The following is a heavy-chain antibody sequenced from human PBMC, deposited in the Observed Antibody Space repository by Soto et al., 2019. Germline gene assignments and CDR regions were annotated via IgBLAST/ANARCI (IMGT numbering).Heavy chain of an antibody. V-gene: IGHV3-21*01. CDR1: GFTFSSYG. CDR3: ARGMGVDYSNYGPDYYYYGMDV. D-gene: IGHD4-4*01. CDR2: ISSSSSYI. Sequence: PGGSLRLSCAASGFTFSSYGMNWVRQAPGKGLEWVSSISSSSSYIYYADSVKGRFTISRDNAKNSLYLQMNSLRAEDTAVYYCARGMGVDYSNYGPDYYYYGMDVWGQGTTVTVSS. J-gene: IGHJ6*02.